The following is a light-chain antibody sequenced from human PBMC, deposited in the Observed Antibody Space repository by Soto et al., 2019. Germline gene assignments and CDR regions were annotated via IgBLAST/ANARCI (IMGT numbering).Light chain of an antibody. Sequence: EIVLTQSPGTLSLSPGERATLSCRASQSFSSTYLAWYQQKPGQAPRLLIYGASNRATGIPDRFSGSGSGTDFTLTISSLQSEDFAVYYCQQYNNWPQWTFGQGTKVDIK. CDR1: QSFSSTY. CDR3: QQYNNWPQWT. CDR2: GAS. J-gene: IGKJ1*01. V-gene: IGKV3-20*01.